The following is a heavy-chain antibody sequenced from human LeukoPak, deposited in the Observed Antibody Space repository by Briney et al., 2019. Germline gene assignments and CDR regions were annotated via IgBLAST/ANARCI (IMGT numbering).Heavy chain of an antibody. CDR3: ARGGLTAIVVVPSYFDY. CDR2: IYYSGST. J-gene: IGHJ4*02. V-gene: IGHV4-59*12. CDR1: GGSISSYY. Sequence: PSETLSLTCTVSGGSISSYYWSWIRQPPGKGLEWIGYIYYSGSTNYNPSLKSRVTISVDTSKNQFSLKLSSVTAADTAVYYCARGGLTAIVVVPSYFDYWGQGTLVTVSS. D-gene: IGHD2-2*01.